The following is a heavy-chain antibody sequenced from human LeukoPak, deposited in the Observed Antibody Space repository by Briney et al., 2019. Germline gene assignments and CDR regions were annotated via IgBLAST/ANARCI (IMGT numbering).Heavy chain of an antibody. J-gene: IGHJ3*02. CDR1: GFSLSTSGVG. CDR2: IYWDDDK. CDR3: AHRLDDILTGNAFDI. Sequence: SGPTLVKPTQTLTLTRTFSGFSLSTSGVGVGWIRQPPGKALEWLALIYWDDDKRYSPSLKSRLTITKDTSKNQVVLTMTNMDPVDTATYYCAHRLDDILTGNAFDIWGQGTMVTVSS. V-gene: IGHV2-5*02. D-gene: IGHD3-9*01.